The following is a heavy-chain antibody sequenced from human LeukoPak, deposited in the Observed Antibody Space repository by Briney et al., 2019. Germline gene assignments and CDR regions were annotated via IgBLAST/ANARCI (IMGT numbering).Heavy chain of an antibody. V-gene: IGHV3-7*01. J-gene: IGHJ4*01. CDR3: ARDTGASSFDV. CDR2: INQDGSVT. CDR1: GVSFSSYW. D-gene: IGHD1-26*01. Sequence: GGTLRLSCTASGVSFSSYWMSWVRQTPEKGLGFVANINQDGSVTNYVDSLKGRCTTSRDNAKKSLYLEIRSLRADDTALYYCARDTGASSFDVWGQGTLVTVSS.